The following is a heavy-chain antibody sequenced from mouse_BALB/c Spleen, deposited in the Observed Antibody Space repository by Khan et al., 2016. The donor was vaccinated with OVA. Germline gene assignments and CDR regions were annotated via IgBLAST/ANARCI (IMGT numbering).Heavy chain of an antibody. CDR2: VNPNNGDT. D-gene: IGHD2-12*01. Sequence: EVQLQESGPDLVKPGASVKISCKASGYSFNVYYMTWVKQSHGKSPEWIGRVNPNNGDTNYNQNFKGKAILTVDKSSNTAYMELRSLTSEDSAVFYCARGYEFFPYWGQGTLVTGSA. J-gene: IGHJ3*01. V-gene: IGHV1-26*01. CDR3: ARGYEFFPY. CDR1: GYSFNVYY.